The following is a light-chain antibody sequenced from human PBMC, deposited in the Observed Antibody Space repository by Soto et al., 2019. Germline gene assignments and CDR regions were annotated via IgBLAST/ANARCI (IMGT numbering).Light chain of an antibody. CDR2: AAS. Sequence: DIQMTQSPSSLSASVGDRVTITCRASQNISSYLNWYRQKLGKAPNVLVYAASSLQSGVPSRFSGSGSGTDFTLTISSLQAEDFATYYCQQSYSTLLTFGPGTKVHIK. CDR1: QNISSY. CDR3: QQSYSTLLT. V-gene: IGKV1-39*01. J-gene: IGKJ3*01.